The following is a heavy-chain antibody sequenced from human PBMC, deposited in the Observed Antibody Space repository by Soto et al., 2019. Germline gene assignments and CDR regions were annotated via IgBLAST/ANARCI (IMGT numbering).Heavy chain of an antibody. V-gene: IGHV4-61*08. D-gene: IGHD3-16*01. Sequence: SETLSLTCAVSGGSISSGGYSWSWIRQPPGKGLEWIGYIYYSGSTNYNPSLKSRVTISVDTSKNQFSLKLSSVTAADTAVYYCARAWGEAFDYWGQGTLVTV. J-gene: IGHJ4*02. CDR2: IYYSGST. CDR1: GGSISSGGYS. CDR3: ARAWGEAFDY.